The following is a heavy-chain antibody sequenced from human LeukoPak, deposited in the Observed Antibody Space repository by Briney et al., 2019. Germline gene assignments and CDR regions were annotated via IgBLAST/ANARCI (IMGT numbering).Heavy chain of an antibody. CDR2: INPSGGST. J-gene: IGHJ4*02. D-gene: IGHD6-19*01. CDR3: ATRGGYSSGWAY. Sequence: ASVKVSCKASGYSFTSYHMHWVRQAPGQGLEWMGIINPSGGSTSYAQKFQGRDTMTRDTSTSTVYMELSSLRSEDTAVYYCATRGGYSSGWAYWGQGTLVTVSS. CDR1: GYSFTSYH. V-gene: IGHV1-46*01.